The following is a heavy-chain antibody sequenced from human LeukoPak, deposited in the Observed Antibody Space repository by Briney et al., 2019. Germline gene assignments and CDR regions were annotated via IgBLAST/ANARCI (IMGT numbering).Heavy chain of an antibody. CDR2: ISSSSSYI. J-gene: IGHJ6*03. CDR1: GFTFSSYS. D-gene: IGHD1-1*01. Sequence: PGRSLRLSCAASGFTFSSYSMNWVRQAPGKGLEWVSSISSSSSYIYYADSVKGRFTISRDNAKNSLYLQMNSLRAEDTAVYYCARMDDPYYYYMDVWGKGTTVTVSS. CDR3: ARMDDPYYYYMDV. V-gene: IGHV3-21*01.